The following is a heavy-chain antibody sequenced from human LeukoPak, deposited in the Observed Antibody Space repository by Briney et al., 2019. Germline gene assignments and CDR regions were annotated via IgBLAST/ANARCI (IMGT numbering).Heavy chain of an antibody. D-gene: IGHD1-14*01. CDR2: INHSGST. J-gene: IGHJ4*02. Sequence: SETLSLTCTVSGGSISSYYWSWIRQPPGKGLEWIGEINHSGSTNYNPSLKSRVTISVDTSKNQFSLKLSSVTAADTAVYYCARGVTHPGGDYVDYWGQGTLVTVSS. V-gene: IGHV4-34*01. CDR3: ARGVTHPGGDYVDY. CDR1: GGSISSYY.